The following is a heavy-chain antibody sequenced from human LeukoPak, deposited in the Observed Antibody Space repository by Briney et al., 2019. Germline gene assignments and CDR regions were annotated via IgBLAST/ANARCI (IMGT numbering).Heavy chain of an antibody. CDR3: ANRRNYASGY. D-gene: IGHD1-14*01. Sequence: GGSLRLSCSASGFTLSSYVMSWVRQAPGKGLEWVSTLTNSGGTTYYADSVKGRFTISRDNSKNALYLQMNSLRDEDTAIYYCANRRNYASGYWGQGTLVTVSS. CDR2: LTNSGGTT. J-gene: IGHJ4*02. V-gene: IGHV3-23*01. CDR1: GFTLSSYV.